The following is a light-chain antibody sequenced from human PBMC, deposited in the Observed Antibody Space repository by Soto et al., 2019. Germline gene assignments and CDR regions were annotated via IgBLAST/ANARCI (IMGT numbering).Light chain of an antibody. CDR2: VAS. CDR1: QGITNY. J-gene: IGKJ4*01. V-gene: IGKV1-9*01. CDR3: QQLNTYPLT. Sequence: DIQLTQSPSFLSASVGDRVTITCRASQGITNYLAWYQQKPGQAPKVLIYVASTLQPGVPSRFSGSGSGTAFTLTIISLQPEDFATYYCQQLNTYPLTFGGGTKVDIK.